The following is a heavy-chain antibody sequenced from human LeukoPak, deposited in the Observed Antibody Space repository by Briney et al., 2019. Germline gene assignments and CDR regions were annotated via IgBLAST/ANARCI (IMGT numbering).Heavy chain of an antibody. CDR2: MSGTGGRT. J-gene: IGHJ4*02. V-gene: IGHV3-23*01. CDR3: AKDRGRYCTGDTCWWGFDF. CDR1: GFTFSSYA. D-gene: IGHD2-8*02. Sequence: GGSLRLSCAASGFTFSSYAMNWVRQAPGKGLEWVSAMSGTGGRTYYADSVKGRFTISRDNSKNTLYLQMNRLRAEDTAVYYCAKDRGRYCTGDTCWWGFDFWGQGTLVTVSS.